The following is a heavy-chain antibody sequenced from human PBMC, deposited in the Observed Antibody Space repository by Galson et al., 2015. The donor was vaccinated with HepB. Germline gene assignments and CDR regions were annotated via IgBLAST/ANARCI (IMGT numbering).Heavy chain of an antibody. J-gene: IGHJ4*02. CDR3: AKDRWSSYYKDY. CDR2: LSNTRSIT. D-gene: IGHD3-3*01. CDR1: GVTFGNNA. Sequence: LRVSCAASGVTFGNNAMSGVHQAPGEGLERVSSLSNTRSITYYGDSVKGRFSISRDNSKNTLILQMNSLRAEDTAVYYCAKDRWSSYYKDYWGQGTLVIVSS. V-gene: IGHV3-23*01.